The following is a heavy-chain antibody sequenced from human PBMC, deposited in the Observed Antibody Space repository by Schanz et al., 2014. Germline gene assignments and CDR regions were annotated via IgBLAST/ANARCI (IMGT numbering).Heavy chain of an antibody. CDR3: ARSTSMYFLQ. J-gene: IGHJ1*01. Sequence: QLVESGGGLIQPGGSLRLSCAVSGFTVNTNYMSWVCQAPGKGLEWISSMYINSGSTQYADSVKGRFTISRDNAKNTLYLQMNSLRAEDTAVYYCARSTSMYFLQWGQGTLVTVSS. CDR2: MYINSGST. CDR1: GFTVNTNY. V-gene: IGHV3-53*01. D-gene: IGHD2-2*01.